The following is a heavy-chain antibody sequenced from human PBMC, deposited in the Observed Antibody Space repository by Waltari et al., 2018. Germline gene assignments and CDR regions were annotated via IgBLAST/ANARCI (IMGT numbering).Heavy chain of an antibody. CDR2: IYSSGDT. CDR3: AKSKSGYSNDHFDY. V-gene: IGHV4-59*02. D-gene: IGHD6-13*01. Sequence: QVQLQESGPGLVKPSETLSLTCTVPGASATTAYWSWTRHPPGKGLEWIGYIYSSGDTNYNPSLKSRVTISIDTSKNQFSLNLTSVTAADTAVYYCAKSKSGYSNDHFDYWGRGTLVTVSS. J-gene: IGHJ4*02. CDR1: GASATTAY.